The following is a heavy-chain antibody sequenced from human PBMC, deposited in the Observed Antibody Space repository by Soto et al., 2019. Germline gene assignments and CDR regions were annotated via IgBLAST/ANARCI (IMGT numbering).Heavy chain of an antibody. CDR1: EFLLEDYG. V-gene: IGHV3-20*04. Sequence: GGSLRLSCAASEFLLEDYGVSWVRQRPGKGLEWVSGLNWNGGTTGYADSVKGRFTISRDNAKNSLYLQMNSLRAEDTALYYCARLRAYDYGMDVWGQGTTVTVSS. CDR3: ARLRAYDYGMDV. J-gene: IGHJ6*02. CDR2: LNWNGGTT.